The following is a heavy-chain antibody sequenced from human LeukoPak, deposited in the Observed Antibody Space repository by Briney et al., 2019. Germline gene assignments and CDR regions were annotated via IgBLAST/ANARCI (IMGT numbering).Heavy chain of an antibody. CDR3: AREDGTIHTFDY. Sequence: ASVKVSCKASGGTFSSYAISWVRQATGQGLEWMGWMNPNSGNTGYAQKFQGRVTMTRNTSISTAYMELSSLRSEDTAVYYCAREDGTIHTFDYWGQGTLVTVSS. CDR2: MNPNSGNT. CDR1: GGTFSSYA. D-gene: IGHD1-26*01. J-gene: IGHJ4*02. V-gene: IGHV1-8*02.